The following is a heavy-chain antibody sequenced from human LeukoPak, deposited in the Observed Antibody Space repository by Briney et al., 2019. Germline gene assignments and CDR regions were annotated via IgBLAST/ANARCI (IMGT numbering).Heavy chain of an antibody. CDR1: GGSFSGYY. CDR3: ARGFGPRYYYGSGTDY. D-gene: IGHD3-10*01. V-gene: IGHV4-34*01. J-gene: IGHJ4*02. CDR2: ISHSGST. Sequence: SETLSLTCAVYGGSFSGYYWSWIRQPPGKGLEWIGEISHSGSTNYNPSLKSRVTISVDTSKNQFSLKLSSVTAADTAVYYCARGFGPRYYYGSGTDYWGQGTLVTVSS.